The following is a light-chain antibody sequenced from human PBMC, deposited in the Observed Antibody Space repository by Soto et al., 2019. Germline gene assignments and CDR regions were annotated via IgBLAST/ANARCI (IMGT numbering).Light chain of an antibody. Sequence: QMTPSPFPPSASVGDRGTLTFPASQSISSWLAWYQQKPGKAPKLLIYKASTLKSGVPSRFSGSGSGTDFTLTISRLEPDDYAVYFCQQYGGSPRTFGQGTKVDIK. V-gene: IGKV1-5*03. CDR3: QQYGGSPRT. J-gene: IGKJ1*01. CDR1: QSISSW. CDR2: KAS.